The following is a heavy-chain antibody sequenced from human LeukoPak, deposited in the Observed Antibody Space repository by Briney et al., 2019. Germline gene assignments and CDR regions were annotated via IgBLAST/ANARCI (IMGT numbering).Heavy chain of an antibody. CDR2: IHYSGTT. V-gene: IGHV4-39*01. J-gene: IGHJ3*01. D-gene: IGHD1-26*01. Sequence: SETLSLTCTVSGGPITSTGYYWGWVRQPPGKGLEWIGSIHYSGTTYYKPSLKSRITISVDTSKNEFSLKLASVTAADTAVYYCSSGKAPMNFWGQGTMVTVSS. CDR1: GGPITSTGYY. CDR3: SSGKAPMNF.